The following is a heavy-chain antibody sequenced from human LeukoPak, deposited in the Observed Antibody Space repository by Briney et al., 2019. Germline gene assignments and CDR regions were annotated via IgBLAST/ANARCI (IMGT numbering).Heavy chain of an antibody. J-gene: IGHJ4*02. CDR1: GGSFSGYS. Sequence: PSETLSPTCAFSGGSFSGYSWSWIRQTPGQGLEWIGETNHRGSTNYNPSLKSRVTISVDTSKSQFSLRLTSVAAADTAVYYCARVSRWFLAVAGYADYWGQGTQVTVSS. CDR3: ARVSRWFLAVAGYADY. D-gene: IGHD6-19*01. V-gene: IGHV4-34*01. CDR2: TNHRGST.